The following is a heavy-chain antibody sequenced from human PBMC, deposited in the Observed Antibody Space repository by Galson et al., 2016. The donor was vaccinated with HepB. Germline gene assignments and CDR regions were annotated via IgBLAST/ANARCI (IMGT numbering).Heavy chain of an antibody. CDR3: ARRPTRTDAFDV. CDR2: IYDNGST. Sequence: TLSLTCTVSGGSLSGGGYYWSWIRQSPGRGLEWIGYIYDNGSTDYKSSLKRRVTMSVDTSKNQFSLKLSSVTAADTALYYCARRPTRTDAFDVWGQGTMVTVSS. J-gene: IGHJ3*01. D-gene: IGHD4-11*01. V-gene: IGHV4-31*03. CDR1: GGSLSGGGYY.